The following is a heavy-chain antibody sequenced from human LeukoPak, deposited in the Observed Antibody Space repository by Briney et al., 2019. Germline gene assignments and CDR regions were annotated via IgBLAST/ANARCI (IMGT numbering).Heavy chain of an antibody. Sequence: PGGSLRLSCAASGFTFDDYAMHWVRHATGKGLEWVSGISWNSGSIGYADSVKGRFTISRDNAKNSLYLQMNSLRAEDTALYYCAKDERAAAGTALDYWGQGTLVTVSS. D-gene: IGHD6-13*01. J-gene: IGHJ4*02. CDR2: ISWNSGSI. CDR1: GFTFDDYA. V-gene: IGHV3-9*01. CDR3: AKDERAAAGTALDY.